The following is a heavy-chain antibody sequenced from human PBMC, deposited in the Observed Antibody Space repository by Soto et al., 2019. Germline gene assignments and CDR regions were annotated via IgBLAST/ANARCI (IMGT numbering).Heavy chain of an antibody. CDR2: IYYSGST. V-gene: IGHV4-31*03. D-gene: IGHD3-10*01. CDR3: ARGLDYYGSGSYYMTNWFDP. J-gene: IGHJ5*02. Sequence: SEPLSLTCTVSGGSISSGGYYWSWIRQHPGKGLEWIGYIYYSGSTYYNPSLKSRATISVDTSKNQFSLKLSSVTAADTAVYYCARGLDYYGSGSYYMTNWFDPWGQGTLVTVSS. CDR1: GGSISSGGYY.